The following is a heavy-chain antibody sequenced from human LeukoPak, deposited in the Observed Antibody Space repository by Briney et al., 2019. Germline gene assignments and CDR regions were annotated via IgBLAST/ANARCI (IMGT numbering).Heavy chain of an antibody. CDR1: GFSLTTSGVG. CDR3: ARTGYSSGWYSARFDY. CDR2: IYWDDDK. J-gene: IGHJ4*02. V-gene: IGHV2-5*02. D-gene: IGHD6-19*01. Sequence: SGPTLVKPTQTLTLTCTFSGFSLTTSGVGVGWIRQPPGKALEWLALIYWDDDKRYSPSLKSRLTITKDTSKNQVVLTMTNMDPVDTATYYCARTGYSSGWYSARFDYWGQGTLVTVSS.